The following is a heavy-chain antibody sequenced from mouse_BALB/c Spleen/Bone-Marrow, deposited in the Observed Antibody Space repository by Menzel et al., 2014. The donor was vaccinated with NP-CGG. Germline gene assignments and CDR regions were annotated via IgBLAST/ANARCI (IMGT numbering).Heavy chain of an antibody. CDR1: GYTFTSYY. Sequence: VQLQQSGAGLVKPGASVKLSCKASGYTFTSYYMFWVKQRPGQGLEWIGGINPSNGANNFNEKFKSKATLTVDKSSSTAYTQLSSLTSEDSAVYYCSRGGNFDVMDYWGQGTSVTVSS. D-gene: IGHD2-1*01. CDR3: SRGGNFDVMDY. V-gene: IGHV1S81*02. J-gene: IGHJ4*01. CDR2: INPSNGAN.